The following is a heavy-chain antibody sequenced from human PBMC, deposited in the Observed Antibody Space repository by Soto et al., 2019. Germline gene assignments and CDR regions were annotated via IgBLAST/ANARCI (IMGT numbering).Heavy chain of an antibody. V-gene: IGHV1-18*01. D-gene: IGHD3-16*01. Sequence: QIQLVQSGPEVKKPGASVKVSCKTAGYIFTNYGVSWVRQAPGQGLEWMGWISGYNGNTNYAQNFQDRVTMTTDTSTSTVYMELRSRTSDDTAVYYCSRGGGGFEDYWGQGTLVGVSS. J-gene: IGHJ4*02. CDR2: ISGYNGNT. CDR3: SRGGGGFEDY. CDR1: GYIFTNYG.